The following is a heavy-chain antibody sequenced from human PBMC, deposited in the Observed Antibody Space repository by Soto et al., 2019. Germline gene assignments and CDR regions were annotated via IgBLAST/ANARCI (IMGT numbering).Heavy chain of an antibody. J-gene: IGHJ6*02. CDR3: ATRTDYYYRSGSLGGMDV. Sequence: QVQLQESGPGLVKPSQTLSLTCTVSGGSISSGSYYWSWIRQLPGKGLEWIGYIYYSGSTYYIPSLKSRVTISVDTSKNQFSLKLNSVTAADTAVYYCATRTDYYYRSGSLGGMDVWGQGTTVTVSS. D-gene: IGHD3-10*01. CDR1: GGSISSGSYY. CDR2: IYYSGST. V-gene: IGHV4-31*03.